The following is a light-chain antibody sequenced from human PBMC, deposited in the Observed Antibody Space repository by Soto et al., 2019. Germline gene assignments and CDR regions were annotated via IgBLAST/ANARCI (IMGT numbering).Light chain of an antibody. Sequence: QSALTQPASVSGSPGQSITISCTGTSSDVGSHNLVSWYQQHPGQAPKLMIYAVSKRPLGVSARFSASKSGNTASLTISGLQAEYEAEYYCCSYGGSRAVFGGGTQLTVL. V-gene: IGLV2-23*02. CDR1: SSDVGSHNL. CDR2: AVS. J-gene: IGLJ7*01. CDR3: CSYGGSRAV.